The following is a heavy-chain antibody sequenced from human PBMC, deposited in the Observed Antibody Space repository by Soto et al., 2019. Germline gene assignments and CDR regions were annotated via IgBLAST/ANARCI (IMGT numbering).Heavy chain of an antibody. V-gene: IGHV1-69*12. CDR2: IMPVFPTP. J-gene: IGHJ6*01. D-gene: IGHD3-3*02. CDR3: ARDKARQQLGGNYYYIRDV. CDR1: GGTFRTSA. Sequence: QVQLVQSGAEVKKPGSSVKVSCKTSGGTFRTSAISWVRQAPGQGLEWMGGIMPVFPTPDYAQKFQGRVTITADESTSTAYMELSSLRSEDTAVYYCARDKARQQLGGNYYYIRDVWGQGTTVTVSS.